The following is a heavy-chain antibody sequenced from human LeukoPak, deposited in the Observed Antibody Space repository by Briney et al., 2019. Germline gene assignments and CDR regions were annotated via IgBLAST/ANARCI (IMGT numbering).Heavy chain of an antibody. Sequence: GASVKVSCKASGGTFSSYAISWVRQAPGQGLEWMGGIIPIFGTANYAQKFQGRVTITADKSTSTAYMELSSLRSEDTAVYYCARGRGINGTIHYYYYMDVWGKGTTVTVSS. CDR1: GGTFSSYA. CDR2: IIPIFGTA. J-gene: IGHJ6*03. CDR3: ARGRGINGTIHYYYYMDV. D-gene: IGHD1-7*01. V-gene: IGHV1-69*06.